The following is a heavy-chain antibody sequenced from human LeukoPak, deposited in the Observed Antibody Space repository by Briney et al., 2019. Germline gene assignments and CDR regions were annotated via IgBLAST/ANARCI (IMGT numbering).Heavy chain of an antibody. CDR3: ARGLHDYDSSGYYYVDAFDI. CDR2: IYTSGST. D-gene: IGHD3-22*01. J-gene: IGHJ3*02. CDR1: GGSISSHY. V-gene: IGHV4-4*07. Sequence: KASETLSLTCTVSGGSISSHYWSWIRQPAGKGLEWIGRIYTSGSTNYNPSLKSRVTMSVDTSKNQFSLKLSSVTAADTAVYYCARGLHDYDSSGYYYVDAFDIWGQGTMVTVSS.